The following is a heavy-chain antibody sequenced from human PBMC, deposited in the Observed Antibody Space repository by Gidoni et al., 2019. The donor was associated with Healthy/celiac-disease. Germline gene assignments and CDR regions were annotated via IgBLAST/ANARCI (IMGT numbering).Heavy chain of an antibody. D-gene: IGHD2-2*03. CDR2: INHSGST. Sequence: QVQLQQWGAGLLKPSETLSLTCAVYGGSFSGYYWSWIRQPPGKGLEWIGEINHSGSTNYNPSLKSRVTISVDTSKNQFSLKLSSVTAADTAVYYCARGWIGYGMDVWGQGTTVTVSS. J-gene: IGHJ6*02. CDR3: ARGWIGYGMDV. CDR1: GGSFSGYY. V-gene: IGHV4-34*01.